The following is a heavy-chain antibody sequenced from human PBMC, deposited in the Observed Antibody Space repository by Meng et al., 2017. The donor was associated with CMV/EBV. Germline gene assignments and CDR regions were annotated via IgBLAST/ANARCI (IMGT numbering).Heavy chain of an antibody. CDR3: ARGGY. CDR2: ISRSSSYI. CDR1: VFTFSSYS. V-gene: IGHV3-21*01. Sequence: VSLVAAGGGFVQSGGYLSLSCAASVFTFSSYSMNWVHQAPGKGLEWVSAISRSSSYIYYADSVKSRFTISRDNAKNSLYLQMSSLRAEDTAVYYCARGGYWGQGTLVTVSS. J-gene: IGHJ4*02.